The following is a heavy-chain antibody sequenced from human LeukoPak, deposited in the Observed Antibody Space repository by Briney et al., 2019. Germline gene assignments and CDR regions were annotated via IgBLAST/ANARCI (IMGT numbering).Heavy chain of an antibody. J-gene: IGHJ4*02. CDR2: INPNSGDT. D-gene: IGHD4-17*01. Sequence: ASVKVSCKASGYTFIGYYMYWVRQAPGQGLECMGWINPNSGDTNYAQKFQGRVTMTRDTSISTAYMELSRLRSDDTAVYYCAREGAVTTTPLDYWGQGTLVTVSS. V-gene: IGHV1-2*02. CDR1: GYTFIGYY. CDR3: AREGAVTTTPLDY.